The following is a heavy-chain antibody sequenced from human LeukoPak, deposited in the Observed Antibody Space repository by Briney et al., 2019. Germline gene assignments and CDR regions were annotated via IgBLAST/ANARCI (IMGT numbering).Heavy chain of an antibody. CDR3: ARHVVPDY. J-gene: IGHJ4*02. V-gene: IGHV4-61*08. Sequence: SETLSLTCPVSSGSISSGVYYWSWIRQHPGKGLEWIGYIYYSGSTNYNPSLKSRVTISVDTSKNQFSLKLSSVTAADTAVYYCARHVVPDYWGQGTLVTVSS. D-gene: IGHD6-6*01. CDR1: SGSISSGVYY. CDR2: IYYSGST.